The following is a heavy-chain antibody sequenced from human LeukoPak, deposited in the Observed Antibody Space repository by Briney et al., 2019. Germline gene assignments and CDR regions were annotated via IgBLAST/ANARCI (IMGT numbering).Heavy chain of an antibody. CDR3: AMRFPIARAFDP. D-gene: IGHD1-26*01. V-gene: IGHV4-39*01. CDR2: IFSSGST. CDR1: GGSISSSSYY. Sequence: PSETLSLTCSVSGGSISSSSYYWGWIRQPPGKGLARIGSIFSSGSTYYNPSFKIRVDILVDTSKNQFSLKLNSVTAADTSVYYCAMRFPIARAFDPWGQGTLVTVSS. J-gene: IGHJ5*02.